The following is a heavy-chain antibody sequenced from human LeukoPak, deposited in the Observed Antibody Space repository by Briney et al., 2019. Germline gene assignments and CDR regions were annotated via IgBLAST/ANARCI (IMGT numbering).Heavy chain of an antibody. CDR3: ARRPQSYIDV. CDR2: INYSGST. J-gene: IGHJ6*03. V-gene: IGHV4-39*01. CDR1: GGSISSSSYY. Sequence: SETLSLTCTVSGGSISSSSYYWGWIRQPPGKGLEWIGSINYSGSTYYNPSLKSRVTISVDTSKNQLSLKLSSVTAADTAVYYCARRPQSYIDVWGKGTTVTVSS.